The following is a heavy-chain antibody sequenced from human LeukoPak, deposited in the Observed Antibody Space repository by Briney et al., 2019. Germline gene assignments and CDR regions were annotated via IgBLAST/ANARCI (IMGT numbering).Heavy chain of an antibody. CDR1: GFTFTSYE. V-gene: IGHV3-15*01. CDR2: IKSKTDGGTT. D-gene: IGHD3/OR15-3a*01. J-gene: IGHJ4*02. CDR3: TMDWTKY. Sequence: GGSLRLSCAASGFTFTSYEVNWVRQAPGKGLEWVGRIKSKTDGGTTDYAAPVKGRFTISRDDSKNMLYLQMNSLKIEDTAVYYCTMDWTKYWGQGTLVTVSS.